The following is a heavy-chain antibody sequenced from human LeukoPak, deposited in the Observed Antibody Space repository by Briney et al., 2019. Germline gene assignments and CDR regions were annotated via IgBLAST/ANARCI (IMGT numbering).Heavy chain of an antibody. V-gene: IGHV3-53*01. D-gene: IGHD4/OR15-4a*01. J-gene: IGHJ4*02. Sequence: PGGSLRLSCAASGFTFSSYAMSWVRQAPGKGLEWVSFIYSGVSTYYADSVKGRFTISRDNSKNTLYLQMNSLRADDTAVYYCARRAGAYSHPYDYWGQGTLVTVSS. CDR3: ARRAGAYSHPYDY. CDR1: GFTFSSYA. CDR2: IYSGVST.